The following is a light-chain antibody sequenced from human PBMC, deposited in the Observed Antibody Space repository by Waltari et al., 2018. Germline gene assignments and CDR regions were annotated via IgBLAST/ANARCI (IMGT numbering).Light chain of an antibody. Sequence: DIVMTQSPLSLPVTPGEPASISCTSRQILLHVNGYNYLDWYLQKPGQSPQLLIYLGSNRASGVPDRFSGSGSGTDFTLKISRVEAEDVGVYYCMQALQTPLTFGGGTKVEIK. CDR3: MQALQTPLT. V-gene: IGKV2-28*01. CDR1: QILLHVNGYNY. J-gene: IGKJ4*01. CDR2: LGS.